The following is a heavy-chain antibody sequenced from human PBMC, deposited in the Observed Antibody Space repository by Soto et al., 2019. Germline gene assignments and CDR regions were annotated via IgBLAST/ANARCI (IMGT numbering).Heavy chain of an antibody. V-gene: IGHV3-30*18. CDR3: AKDNSFWSGYGAFDI. CDR2: ISYDGSNK. J-gene: IGHJ3*02. Sequence: GGSLRLSCAASGFTFSSYGMHWVRQAPGKGLEWVAVISYDGSNKYYADSVKGRFTISRDNSKNTLYLQMNSLRAEDTAVYYCAKDNSFWSGYGAFDIWGQGTMVTVSS. CDR1: GFTFSSYG. D-gene: IGHD3-3*01.